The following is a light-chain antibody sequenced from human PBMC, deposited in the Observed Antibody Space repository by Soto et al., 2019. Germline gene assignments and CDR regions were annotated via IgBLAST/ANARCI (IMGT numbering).Light chain of an antibody. CDR2: GGS. CDR1: QSVSSRY. CDR3: QHYGTSPHT. J-gene: IGKJ2*01. V-gene: IGKV3-20*01. Sequence: EIVLTQSPGTLTLSPGERATLSCGASQSVSSRYLAWYQQKPGQAPRLLIFGGSSRATRIPDRFSGSGSGTDFILTIRRLEPEDFVVYYCQHYGTSPHTFGQGTKLEIK.